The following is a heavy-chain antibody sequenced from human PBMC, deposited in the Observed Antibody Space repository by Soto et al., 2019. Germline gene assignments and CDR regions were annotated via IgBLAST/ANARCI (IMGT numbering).Heavy chain of an antibody. V-gene: IGHV1-69*01. Sequence: QVQLVQSGAEVKKSGSSVKVSCKASGGTFNRFAISWVRQAPGQGLQWMGGIIPMFRSANYAQKFKGRVTITADESTNTVYMEMTRLRSDDTAVYYCAREGGHNYGLWRGHPFDPWGQGTLLTVSS. CDR1: GGTFNRFA. J-gene: IGHJ5*02. CDR3: AREGGHNYGLWRGHPFDP. CDR2: IIPMFRSA. D-gene: IGHD3-16*01.